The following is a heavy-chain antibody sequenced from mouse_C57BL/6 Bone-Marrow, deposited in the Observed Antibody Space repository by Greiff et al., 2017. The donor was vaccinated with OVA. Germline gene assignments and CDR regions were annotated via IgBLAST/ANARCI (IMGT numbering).Heavy chain of an antibody. CDR1: GYTFTDYE. CDR3: TRGYSNYYAMDY. D-gene: IGHD2-5*01. J-gene: IGHJ4*01. V-gene: IGHV1-15*01. Sequence: VQLQESGAELVRPGASVTLSCKASGYTFTDYEMHWVKQPPVYGLERIGAIDPETGGTAYNQKFKGKAILTADKSSSTAYMERRSLTSEDSAVYYCTRGYSNYYAMDYWGQGTSVTVSS. CDR2: IDPETGGT.